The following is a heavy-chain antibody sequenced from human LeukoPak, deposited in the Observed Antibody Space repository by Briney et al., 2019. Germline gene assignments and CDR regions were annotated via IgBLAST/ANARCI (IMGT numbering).Heavy chain of an antibody. J-gene: IGHJ4*02. CDR2: IYSGGST. Sequence: PGGSLRLSCAASGLTVSGTHMSWVRRAPGKGVEWVSVIYSGGSTDYADSVKGRFTISRDNSKNTVYLQMNSLRAEDTAVYFCARSPGYSDYWGQGTLVTVSS. CDR3: ARSPGYSDY. CDR1: GLTVSGTH. V-gene: IGHV3-53*01.